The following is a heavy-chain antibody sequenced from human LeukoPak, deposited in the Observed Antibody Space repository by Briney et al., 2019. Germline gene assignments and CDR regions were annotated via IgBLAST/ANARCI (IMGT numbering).Heavy chain of an antibody. V-gene: IGHV1-2*02. CDR1: GYTFTGYY. J-gene: IGHJ3*02. D-gene: IGHD1-26*01. CDR2: INPNSGVT. CDR3: ARGRSGSYSALDI. Sequence: GVSVKVSCKASGYTFTGYYMHWVRQAPGQGLQWMGWINPNSGVTNYAQRFQGRVTMTCDTSISTAYMELSSLRSDDSAVYYCARGRSGSYSALDIWGQGTMVTVSS.